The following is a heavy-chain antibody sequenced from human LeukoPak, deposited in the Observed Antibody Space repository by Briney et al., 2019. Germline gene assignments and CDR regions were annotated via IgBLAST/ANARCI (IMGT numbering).Heavy chain of an antibody. CDR2: IYTSGST. Sequence: SETLSLTCTVSGGSISSGSYYWSWIRQPAGKGLEWIVRIYTSGSTNYNPSLKSRVTISVDTSKNQFSLKLSSVTPADTAVYYCPRDVAAAGIDSWGQGTLVTLS. D-gene: IGHD6-13*01. V-gene: IGHV4-61*02. CDR3: PRDVAAAGIDS. J-gene: IGHJ5*01. CDR1: GGSISSGSYY.